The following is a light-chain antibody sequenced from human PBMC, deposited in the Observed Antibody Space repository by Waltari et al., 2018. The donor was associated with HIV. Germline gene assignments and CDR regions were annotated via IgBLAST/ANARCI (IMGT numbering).Light chain of an antibody. J-gene: IGKJ1*01. V-gene: IGKV3-15*01. CDR2: GGS. CDR3: QQYNNWPRT. CDR1: QSISGN. Sequence: EIVMTQSPATLSVSPGERATLSCRASQSISGNLAWYQQRRGQAPRLLVYGGSIRASGIPARFSGSGSGPEFSLTVSSLQSEDFAIYYCQQYNNWPRTFGQGTKLEI.